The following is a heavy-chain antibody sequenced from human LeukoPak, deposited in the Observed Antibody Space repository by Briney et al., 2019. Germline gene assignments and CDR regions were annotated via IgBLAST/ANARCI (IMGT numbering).Heavy chain of an antibody. Sequence: SETLSLTCAVYGGSFSGYYWSWIRQPPGKGLEWIGEINHSGSTNYNPSLKSRVTISVDTSKNQFSLKLSSVTAAGTAVYYCARGVYGSGLDYWGQGTLVTVSS. V-gene: IGHV4-34*01. CDR1: GGSFSGYY. CDR2: INHSGST. D-gene: IGHD3-10*01. J-gene: IGHJ4*02. CDR3: ARGVYGSGLDY.